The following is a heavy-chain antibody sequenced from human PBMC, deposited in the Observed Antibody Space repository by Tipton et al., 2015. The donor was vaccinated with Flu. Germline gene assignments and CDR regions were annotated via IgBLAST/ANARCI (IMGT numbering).Heavy chain of an antibody. J-gene: IGHJ4*02. CDR1: GDSIGSDYY. Sequence: TLSLTCSVSGDSIGSDYYWGWIRQPPGKGLEWLGNIHRSGNTYYNSSLKSRVAISLDKSKNQFSLRLVSMIATDTAVYYCAKTFRYSDINGYYYFDYWGQGTLVTVSS. D-gene: IGHD3-22*01. CDR3: AKTFRYSDINGYYYFDY. V-gene: IGHV4-38-2*01. CDR2: IHRSGNT.